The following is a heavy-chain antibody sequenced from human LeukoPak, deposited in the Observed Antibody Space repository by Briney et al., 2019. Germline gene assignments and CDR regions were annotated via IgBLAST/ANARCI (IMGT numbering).Heavy chain of an antibody. CDR1: GGSISSSSYY. V-gene: IGHV4-39*07. Sequence: SETLSLTCTVSGGSISSSSYYWGWIRQPPGKGLGGIWSIYYSGSTYYNPSLKSRVTISVDTSKHQFSLKLSSVTAADTAVYYCARDAGYYDSSGYYYWGQGTLVTVSS. D-gene: IGHD3-22*01. CDR2: IYYSGST. J-gene: IGHJ4*02. CDR3: ARDAGYYDSSGYYY.